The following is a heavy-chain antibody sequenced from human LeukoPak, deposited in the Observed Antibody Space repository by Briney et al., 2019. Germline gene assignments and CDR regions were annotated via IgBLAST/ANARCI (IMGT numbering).Heavy chain of an antibody. CDR1: GYTFTNYY. J-gene: IGHJ5*02. CDR3: ARDQRIAALDP. D-gene: IGHD6-13*01. V-gene: IGHV1-46*01. CDR2: INPSGGST. Sequence: ASVKVSCKASGYTFTNYYMHWVRQAPGQGLEWMGIINPSGGSTRYAQKFQGRVTMTRDTSTSTVYMELSRLRSDDTAVYYCARDQRIAALDPWGQGTLVTVSS.